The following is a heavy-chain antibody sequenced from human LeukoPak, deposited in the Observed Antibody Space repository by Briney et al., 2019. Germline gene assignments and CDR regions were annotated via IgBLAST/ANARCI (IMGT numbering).Heavy chain of an antibody. J-gene: IGHJ6*02. CDR3: ARVELGPRYYYYGMDV. Sequence: ASVKVSCKASGYTFTSYGISWVRQAPGQGLEWMGWISAYNGNTNYAQKLQGRVTMTTDTSTSTAYMELRSLRSDDTAVYYCARVELGPRYYYYGMDVWGQETTVTVSS. V-gene: IGHV1-18*01. D-gene: IGHD1-26*01. CDR1: GYTFTSYG. CDR2: ISAYNGNT.